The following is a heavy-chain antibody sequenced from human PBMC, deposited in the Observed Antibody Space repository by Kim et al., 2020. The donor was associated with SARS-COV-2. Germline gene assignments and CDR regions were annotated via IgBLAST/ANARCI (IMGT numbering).Heavy chain of an antibody. CDR3: ARGGLYGSGPGYYYGMDV. CDR1: GYTFTGYY. D-gene: IGHD3-10*01. V-gene: IGHV1-2*04. J-gene: IGHJ6*02. CDR2: INPNSGGT. Sequence: ASVKVSCKASGYTFTGYYMHWVRQAPGQGLEWMGWINPNSGGTNYAQKFQGWVTMTRDTSISTAYMELSRLRSDDTAVYYCARGGLYGSGPGYYYGMDVWGQGTTVTVSS.